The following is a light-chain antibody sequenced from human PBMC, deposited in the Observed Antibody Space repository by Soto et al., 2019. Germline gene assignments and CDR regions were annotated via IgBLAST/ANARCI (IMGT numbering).Light chain of an antibody. CDR3: SSHTSSNNRV. V-gene: IGLV2-14*03. J-gene: IGLJ1*01. Sequence: QSVLTQPASVSGSPGQSIAISCTGTSSDVGAYDFVSWYQQHPDKAPKLLIYEVSNRPSGVSDRFSGSKSVNTATLTISGLQAEDEADYYCSSHTSSNNRVFGNGINVTV. CDR2: EVS. CDR1: SSDVGAYDF.